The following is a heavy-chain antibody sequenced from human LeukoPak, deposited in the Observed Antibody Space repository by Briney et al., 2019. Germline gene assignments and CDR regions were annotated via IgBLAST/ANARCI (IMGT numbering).Heavy chain of an antibody. CDR2: IWYDGINK. V-gene: IGHV3-33*01. CDR3: ARGVGYCSGGSCYTLSGFDY. D-gene: IGHD2-15*01. CDR1: GFTFSSYG. J-gene: IGHJ4*02. Sequence: GRSLRLSCAASGFTFSSYGMHWVRQAPGKGLEWVAVIWYDGINKYYANSVKGRFTISRDNSKNTLYLQMNSLRAEDTAVYYCARGVGYCSGGSCYTLSGFDYWGQGTLVTVSS.